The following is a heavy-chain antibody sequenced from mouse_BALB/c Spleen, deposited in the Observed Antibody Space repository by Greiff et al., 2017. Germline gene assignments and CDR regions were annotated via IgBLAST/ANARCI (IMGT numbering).Heavy chain of an antibody. CDR3: ARHETGYFDY. CDR2: ISSGGSYT. J-gene: IGHJ2*01. V-gene: IGHV5-6*03. Sequence: EVMLVESGGGLVKPGGSLKLSCAASGFTFSSYGMSWVRQTPDKRLEWVATISSGGSYTYYPDSVKGRFTISRDNAKNTLYLQMSSLKSEDTAMYYCARHETGYFDYWGQGTTLTVSS. D-gene: IGHD4-1*01. CDR1: GFTFSSYG.